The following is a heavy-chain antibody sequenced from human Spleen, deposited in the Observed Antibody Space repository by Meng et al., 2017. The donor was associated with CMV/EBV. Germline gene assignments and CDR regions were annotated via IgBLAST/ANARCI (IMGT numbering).Heavy chain of an antibody. J-gene: IGHJ4*02. Sequence: GESLKISCAASGFTFSTYSMNWVRQAPGKGLEWVSSISSTSRYIFYADSVKGRFTISRDSAKNSLYLQMNSLRAEDTAVYYCARAEYSSPPDYWGQGTLVTVSS. D-gene: IGHD6-6*01. CDR2: ISSTSRYI. V-gene: IGHV3-21*04. CDR3: ARAEYSSPPDY. CDR1: GFTFSTYS.